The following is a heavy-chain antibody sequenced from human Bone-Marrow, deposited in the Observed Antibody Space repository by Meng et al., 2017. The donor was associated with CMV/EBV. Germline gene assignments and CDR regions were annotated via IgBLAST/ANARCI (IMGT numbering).Heavy chain of an antibody. V-gene: IGHV3-74*01. J-gene: IGHJ6*02. CDR2: INSDGSST. D-gene: IGHD2-2*01. Sequence: GESLKISCAASGFTFSSYWMHWVRQAPGKGLVWVSRINSDGSSTSYADSVKGRFTISRDNAKNTLYLQMNSLRAEDTAVYYCARDAWCSSTSCYAYYYYGMDVCGQGTTVTASS. CDR1: GFTFSSYW. CDR3: ARDAWCSSTSCYAYYYYGMDV.